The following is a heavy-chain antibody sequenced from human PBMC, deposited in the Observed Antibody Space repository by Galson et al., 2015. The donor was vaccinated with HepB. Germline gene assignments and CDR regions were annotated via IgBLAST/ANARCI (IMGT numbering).Heavy chain of an antibody. D-gene: IGHD6-13*01. CDR3: ARVYSSSWYVGDYYYGMDV. CDR1: GFTFSSYS. Sequence: SLRLSCAASGFTFSSYSMNWVRQAPGKGLEWVSSISSSSSYIYYADSVKGRFTISRDNAKNSLYLQMNSLRAEDTAVYYCARVYSSSWYVGDYYYGMDVWGQGTTVTVSS. CDR2: ISSSSSYI. J-gene: IGHJ6*02. V-gene: IGHV3-21*01.